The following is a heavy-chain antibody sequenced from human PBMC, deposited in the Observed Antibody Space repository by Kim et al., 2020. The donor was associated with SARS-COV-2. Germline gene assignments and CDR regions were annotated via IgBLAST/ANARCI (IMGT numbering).Heavy chain of an antibody. CDR3: AGRSRDSNDDYLGFDS. CDR1: GDSFSDYH. V-gene: IGHV4-34*01. J-gene: IGHJ4*02. Sequence: SETLSLTCAVYGDSFSDYHWSWIRQPPGKGLEWIGEINYSGATNYSPLLNTRVTISADTAMNQVSLKLSSVTAADTAVYYCAGRSRDSNDDYLGFDSWGQGTLLTVSS. D-gene: IGHD3-22*01. CDR2: INYSGAT.